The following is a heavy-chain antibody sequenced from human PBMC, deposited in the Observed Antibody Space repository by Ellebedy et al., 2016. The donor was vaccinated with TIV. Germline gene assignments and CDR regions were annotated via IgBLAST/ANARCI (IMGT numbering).Heavy chain of an antibody. D-gene: IGHD3-10*01. CDR2: MWYDGTHK. V-gene: IGHV3-33*01. J-gene: IGHJ4*02. Sequence: GESLKISCAASGFTFSSYGMHWVRQAPGKGLEWVAYMWYDGTHKNYADPVKGRFTISRDNSKNTLYLQMNSLRVEDTAVYYCAREYEEFYFDYWGQGTPVTVSS. CDR1: GFTFSSYG. CDR3: AREYEEFYFDY.